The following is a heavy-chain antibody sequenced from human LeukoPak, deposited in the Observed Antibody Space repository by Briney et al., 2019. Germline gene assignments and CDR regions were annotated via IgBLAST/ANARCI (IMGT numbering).Heavy chain of an antibody. CDR2: IYYSGST. J-gene: IGHJ5*02. CDR1: GGSISPYY. CDR3: ARGHYSGSHPLHWFDP. Sequence: ASETLSLTCIVSGGSISPYYWNWIRQPPGKGLEWIGYIYYSGSTNYNPSLKSRVTISVDTSKNQFSLKLSSVTAADTAVYYCARGHYSGSHPLHWFDPWGQGTLVTVSS. D-gene: IGHD1-26*01. V-gene: IGHV4-59*01.